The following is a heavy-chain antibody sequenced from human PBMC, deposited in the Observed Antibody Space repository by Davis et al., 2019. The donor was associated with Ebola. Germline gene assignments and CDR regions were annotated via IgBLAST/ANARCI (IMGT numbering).Heavy chain of an antibody. Sequence: ASVKVSCKASGYSFIGYYIHWVRQAPGQGLEWMGWINPHGGGTKYAQRFQDRVNLTRDMSISTAYMDLSSLKSDDTAVYYCARSVVVVGADYFDYWGQGTLVTVSS. V-gene: IGHV1-2*02. CDR2: INPHGGGT. CDR1: GYSFIGYY. D-gene: IGHD2-15*01. CDR3: ARSVVVVGADYFDY. J-gene: IGHJ4*02.